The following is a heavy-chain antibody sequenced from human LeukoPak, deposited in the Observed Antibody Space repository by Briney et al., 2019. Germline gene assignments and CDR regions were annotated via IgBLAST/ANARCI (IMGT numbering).Heavy chain of an antibody. Sequence: PVGSLRLSCAASGFTLSIDGIHCVRQGPGEGLGWVSVIYCGGSTYYKPSLTGRFTISRDTSKNPFSLQMNSLSAEDTAVYFCARGRGNSGPYYFDYWGQGTLVTVSS. D-gene: IGHD4-23*01. CDR1: GFTLSIDG. CDR3: ARGRGNSGPYYFDY. V-gene: IGHV3-66*01. J-gene: IGHJ4*02. CDR2: IYCGGST.